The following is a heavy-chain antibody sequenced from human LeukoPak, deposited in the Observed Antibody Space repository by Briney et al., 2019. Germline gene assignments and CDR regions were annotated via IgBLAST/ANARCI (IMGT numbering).Heavy chain of an antibody. CDR2: ISSSSSTI. CDR1: GFTFSSYS. CDR3: ARVVARILEGYYYMDV. J-gene: IGHJ6*03. Sequence: GGSLRLSCAASGFTFSSYSMNWVRQAPGKGLEWVSYISSSSSTIYYADSAKGRFTISRNNAKNSLYLQMNSLRAEDTAVYYCARVVARILEGYYYMDVWGKGTTVTVSS. V-gene: IGHV3-48*01. D-gene: IGHD3-3*01.